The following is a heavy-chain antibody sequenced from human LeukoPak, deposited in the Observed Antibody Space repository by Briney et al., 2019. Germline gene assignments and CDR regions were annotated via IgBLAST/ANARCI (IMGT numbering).Heavy chain of an antibody. V-gene: IGHV3-23*01. CDR1: GFTFSSYA. CDR2: ISSSGGST. CDR3: AKKASAVAGPDAFDI. J-gene: IGHJ3*02. D-gene: IGHD6-19*01. Sequence: TGGSLRLSCAASGFTFSSYAMSWVRQAPGKGLKWVSAISSSGGSTYYADSVKGQFTISRDNSKSTLYLQMNSLRAGDTAVYYCAKKASAVAGPDAFDIWGQGTMVTVSS.